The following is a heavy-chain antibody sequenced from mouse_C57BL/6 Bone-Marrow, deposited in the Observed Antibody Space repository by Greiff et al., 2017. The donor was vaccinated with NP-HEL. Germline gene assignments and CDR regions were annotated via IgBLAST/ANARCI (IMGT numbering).Heavy chain of an antibody. V-gene: IGHV5-9*01. J-gene: IGHJ4*01. Sequence: EVQRVESGGGLVKPGGSLKLSCAASGFTFSSYTMSWVRQTPEKRLEWVATISGGGGNTYYPDSVKGRFTISRDNAKNTLYLQMSSLRSEDTALYYCARHYGNFDYYAMDYWGQGTSVTVSS. D-gene: IGHD2-1*01. CDR2: ISGGGGNT. CDR3: ARHYGNFDYYAMDY. CDR1: GFTFSSYT.